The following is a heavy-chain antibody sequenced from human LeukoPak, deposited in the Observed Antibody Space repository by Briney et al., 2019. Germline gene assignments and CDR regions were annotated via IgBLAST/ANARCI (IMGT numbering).Heavy chain of an antibody. Sequence: SETLSLTCTVSGGSISSSSYYWGWIRQPPGKGLEWIGTMYYSGSTYYNPSLKSRVTISIDTSKKQFSLKLSSVTAADTAVYYCARADATVTTFDYWGQGTLVTVSS. CDR1: GGSISSSSYY. CDR2: MYYSGST. CDR3: ARADATVTTFDY. J-gene: IGHJ4*02. D-gene: IGHD4-17*01. V-gene: IGHV4-39*07.